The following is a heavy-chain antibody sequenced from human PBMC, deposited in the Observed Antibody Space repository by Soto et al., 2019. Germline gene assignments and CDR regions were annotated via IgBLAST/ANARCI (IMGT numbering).Heavy chain of an antibody. CDR1: GFPFSSYS. CDR3: ARDRVSGSYDY. J-gene: IGHJ4*02. CDR2: ISGFSKHI. Sequence: EVQLVESGGGLVKPGGSLRLSCAASGFPFSSYSMNWVRLASGRGLEWVSHISGFSKHIYYADSVKGRFTISRDNAKNSLFLQMNSLRVEDTAVYYCARDRVSGSYDYWGQGTLVTVSS. V-gene: IGHV3-21*06. D-gene: IGHD1-26*01.